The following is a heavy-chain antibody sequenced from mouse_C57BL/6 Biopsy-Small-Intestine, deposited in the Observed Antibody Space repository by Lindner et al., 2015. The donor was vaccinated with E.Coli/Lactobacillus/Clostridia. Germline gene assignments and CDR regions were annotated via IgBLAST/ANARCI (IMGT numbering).Heavy chain of an antibody. CDR3: ARDLGAMDY. CDR2: SRNKANDYTT. J-gene: IGHJ4*01. CDR1: GFTFSDFY. Sequence: VQLQESGGGLVQSGRSLRFSCATSGFTFSDFYMEWVRQAPGKGLEWIAASRNKANDYTTEYSASVKGRFIVSRDTSQSILYLQMNALRAEDTAIYYCARDLGAMDYWGQGTSVTVSS. V-gene: IGHV7-1*01. D-gene: IGHD4-1*01.